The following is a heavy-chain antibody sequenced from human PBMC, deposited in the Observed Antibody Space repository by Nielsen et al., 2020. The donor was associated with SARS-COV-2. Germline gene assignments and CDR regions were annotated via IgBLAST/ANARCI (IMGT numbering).Heavy chain of an antibody. J-gene: IGHJ4*02. Sequence: GESLKLSCKGSGYSFTRYWIGRVLQMPGKGLEWMGIIYPGDSDTRYSPSFQGQVTISADKSISTAYLQWSSLKASDTAMYYCARRRYYDSSGYSRGFTYYFDYWGQGTLVTVSS. CDR2: IYPGDSDT. D-gene: IGHD3-22*01. CDR1: GYSFTRYW. CDR3: ARRRYYDSSGYSRGFTYYFDY. V-gene: IGHV5-51*01.